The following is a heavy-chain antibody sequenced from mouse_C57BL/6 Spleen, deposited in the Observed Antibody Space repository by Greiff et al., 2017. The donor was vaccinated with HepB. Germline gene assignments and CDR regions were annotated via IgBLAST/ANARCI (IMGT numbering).Heavy chain of an antibody. J-gene: IGHJ1*03. CDR2: INYDSSST. CDR1: GFTFSDYY. Sequence: EVQLVESEGGLVQPGSSMKLSCTASGFTFSDYYMAWVRQVPEKGLEWVANINYDSSSTYYLDSLKSRFIISRDNAKNILYLQMSSLTSEDTATYYCARDVITTDWYFDVWGTGTTVTVSS. D-gene: IGHD1-1*01. CDR3: ARDVITTDWYFDV. V-gene: IGHV5-16*01.